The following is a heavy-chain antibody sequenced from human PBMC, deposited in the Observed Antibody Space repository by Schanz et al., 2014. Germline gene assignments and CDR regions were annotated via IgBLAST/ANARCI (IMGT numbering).Heavy chain of an antibody. J-gene: IGHJ4*02. CDR2: VNPGGGST. V-gene: IGHV1-46*01. Sequence: QVHLEQSGPEVKKPGASVKLSCRASGYPFTNYYIHWVRQAPGQGLEWVGIVNPGGGSTSVAQRFPTRVTLARDTSTGTAYLGLTRLRFEDAAVYYCARGSLAGYVALLMAANDYWGQGTLLTVSS. CDR3: ARGSLAGYVALLMAANDY. D-gene: IGHD2-15*01. CDR1: GYPFTNYY.